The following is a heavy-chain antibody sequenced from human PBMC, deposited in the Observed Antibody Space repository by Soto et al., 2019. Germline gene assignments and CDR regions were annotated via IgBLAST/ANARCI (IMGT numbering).Heavy chain of an antibody. Sequence: GASVKVPCKASGDTFTSNGTSWVRQAPGQGLEWLAWISIYNGNTQYAQKVQGRVTMTTDTSTNTAYMELRSLRSDDTAVYYCARAPGSSSRPLVFDYWGQGTLVTVSS. D-gene: IGHD6-6*01. CDR3: ARAPGSSSRPLVFDY. V-gene: IGHV1-18*04. CDR2: ISIYNGNT. J-gene: IGHJ4*02. CDR1: GDTFTSNG.